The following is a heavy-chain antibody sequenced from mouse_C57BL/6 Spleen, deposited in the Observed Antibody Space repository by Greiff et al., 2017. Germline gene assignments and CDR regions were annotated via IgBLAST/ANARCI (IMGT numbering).Heavy chain of an antibody. CDR2: IDPSDSYT. J-gene: IGHJ2*01. Sequence: QVQLQQPGAELVMPGASVKLSCKASGYTFTSYWMHWVKQRPGQGLEWIGEIDPSDSYTNYNQQFKGKSTLTVDKSSSTAYMQLSSLTSEDSAVYYCARWCNSGNFFAYWGQGTILTVSS. CDR1: GYTFTSYW. CDR3: ARWCNSGNFFAY. V-gene: IGHV1-69*01. D-gene: IGHD3-2*02.